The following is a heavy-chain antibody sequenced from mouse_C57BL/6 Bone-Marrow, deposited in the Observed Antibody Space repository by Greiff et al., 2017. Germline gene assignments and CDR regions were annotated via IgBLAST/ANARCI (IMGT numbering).Heavy chain of an antibody. CDR1: GFTFSDYG. CDR2: ISSGSSTN. Sequence: KLMESGGGLVKPGGSLKLSCAASGFTFSDYGMHWVRQAPEKGLEWVAYISSGSSTNYYADTVKGRFSISRDNAKNTLFPQMTSLRSEDTAMYYCASTPWFAYWGQGTLVTVSA. J-gene: IGHJ3*01. CDR3: ASTPWFAY. D-gene: IGHD1-1*01. V-gene: IGHV5-17*01.